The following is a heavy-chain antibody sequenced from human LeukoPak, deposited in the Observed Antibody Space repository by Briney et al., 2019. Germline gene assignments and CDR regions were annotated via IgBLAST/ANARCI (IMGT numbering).Heavy chain of an antibody. CDR3: ARSPPGWYYDNSGQYYFDT. D-gene: IGHD3-22*01. V-gene: IGHV4-59*08. CDR1: GGSISGYY. CDR2: ISFTGNT. Sequence: SETLSLTCAVSGGSISGYYWSWIRQSPGKRLEWIAYISFTGNTNYNPSLKSRVTISLDTSKTHFSLTLSSLTAADTAVYYCARSPPGWYYDNSGQYYFDTWGQGALVTVSS. J-gene: IGHJ4*02.